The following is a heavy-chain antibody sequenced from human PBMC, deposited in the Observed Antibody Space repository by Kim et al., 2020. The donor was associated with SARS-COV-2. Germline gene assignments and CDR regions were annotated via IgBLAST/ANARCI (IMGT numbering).Heavy chain of an antibody. Sequence: NPTYAQGFTGRFVFSLDTSVSTAYLQISSLKAEDTAVYYCAREYSSSDYWGQGTLVTVSS. V-gene: IGHV7-4-1*02. CDR3: AREYSSSDY. J-gene: IGHJ4*02. CDR2: NP. D-gene: IGHD6-13*01.